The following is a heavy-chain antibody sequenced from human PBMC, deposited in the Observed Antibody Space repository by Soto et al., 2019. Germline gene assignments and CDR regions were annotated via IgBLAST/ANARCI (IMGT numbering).Heavy chain of an antibody. J-gene: IGHJ5*02. CDR2: IYYSGST. V-gene: IGHV4-31*03. Sequence: QVQLQESGPGLVKPSQTLSLTCTVSGGSISSGGYYWSWIRQHPGKGLEWIGYIYYSGSTYYNPSLKSRVTISVDTSKNQFSLKLSSATAADTAVYYCARDSRSSWYGVDPWGQGTLVTVSS. D-gene: IGHD6-13*01. CDR1: GGSISSGGYY. CDR3: ARDSRSSWYGVDP.